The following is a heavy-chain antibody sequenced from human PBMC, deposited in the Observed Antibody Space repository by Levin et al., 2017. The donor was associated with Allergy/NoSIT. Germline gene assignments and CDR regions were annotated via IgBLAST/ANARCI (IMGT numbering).Heavy chain of an antibody. V-gene: IGHV3-30*18. CDR2: ISYDGSVK. J-gene: IGHJ4*02. CDR1: GFAFSDIG. Sequence: SCEASGFAFSDIGMQWVRQAPGKGLEWVASISYDGSVKKYGDSVKGRFTISRDNPKNALFLHMTSLRIEDTAVYYCTKGRLVTAILGVDYWGQGTLVTVSS. CDR3: TKGRLVTAILGVDY. D-gene: IGHD2-21*02.